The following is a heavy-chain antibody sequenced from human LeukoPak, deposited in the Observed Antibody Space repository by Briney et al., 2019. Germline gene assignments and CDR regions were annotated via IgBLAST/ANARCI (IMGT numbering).Heavy chain of an antibody. J-gene: IGHJ4*02. Sequence: GESLKISCKGSGYSFTSYWIGWVRQMPGKGLEWMGIIYPGDSDTRYSPSFQGQVTISADKSISTAYLQWSSLKASDTAMYYCARWGVDTAMAANFDYWGQGTLVTVSS. V-gene: IGHV5-51*01. CDR2: IYPGDSDT. CDR1: GYSFTSYW. D-gene: IGHD5-18*01. CDR3: ARWGVDTAMAANFDY.